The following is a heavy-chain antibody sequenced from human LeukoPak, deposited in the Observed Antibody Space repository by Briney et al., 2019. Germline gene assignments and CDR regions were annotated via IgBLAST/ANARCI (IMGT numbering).Heavy chain of an antibody. J-gene: IGHJ3*02. V-gene: IGHV3-9*01. CDR3: AKGGYCSSTSCPNAFDI. CDR1: GFTFDDYA. CDR2: ISWNSGSI. D-gene: IGHD2-2*01. Sequence: PGRSLRLSCAASGFTFDDYAMHWVRQAPGKGLEWVSGISWNSGSIGYADSVKGRFTISRDNAKNSLYLQMNSLRAEDTALYYCAKGGYCSSTSCPNAFDIWGQGTMVTVSS.